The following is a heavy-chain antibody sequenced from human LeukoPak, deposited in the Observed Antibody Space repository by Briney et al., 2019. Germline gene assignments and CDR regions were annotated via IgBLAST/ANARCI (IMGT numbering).Heavy chain of an antibody. CDR1: GFTFSRYT. Sequence: GGSLRLSCAASGFTFSRYTMNWVRQAPGKGLEWVSVIYSGGSTYYADSVKGRFTISRDNSKNTLYLQMNSLRAEDTAVYYCARGIAVAGAAGFDYWGQGTLVTVSS. D-gene: IGHD6-19*01. CDR3: ARGIAVAGAAGFDY. V-gene: IGHV3-53*01. CDR2: IYSGGST. J-gene: IGHJ4*02.